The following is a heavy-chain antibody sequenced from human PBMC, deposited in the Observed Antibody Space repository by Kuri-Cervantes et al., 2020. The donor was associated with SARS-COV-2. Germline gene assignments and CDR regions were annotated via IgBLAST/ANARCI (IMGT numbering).Heavy chain of an antibody. D-gene: IGHD5/OR15-5a*01. CDR2: IYYSGST. J-gene: IGHJ3*02. CDR3: AKVYRGVHVRDASDI. CDR1: GGSISSSSYY. Sequence: GSLRLSCTVSGGSISSSSYYWGWIRQPPGKGLEWIGSIYYSGSTYYNPSLKSRVTISVDTSKNQFSLKLSSVTAADTAVYYCAKVYRGVHVRDASDIWGQGTMVTVSS. V-gene: IGHV4-39*01.